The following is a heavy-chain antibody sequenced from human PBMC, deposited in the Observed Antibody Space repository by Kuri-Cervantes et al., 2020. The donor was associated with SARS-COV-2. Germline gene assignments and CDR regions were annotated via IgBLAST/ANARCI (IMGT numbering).Heavy chain of an antibody. V-gene: IGHV3-23*01. CDR1: GFTFSSYA. Sequence: ETLSLTCAASGFTFSSYAMSWVRQAPGKGLEWVSAISGSGGSTYYADSVKGRFTISRDNSKNTLYLQMNSLRAEDTAVCYCAKDRYYYCGMDVWGQGTTVTVSS. J-gene: IGHJ6*02. CDR3: AKDRYYYCGMDV. CDR2: ISGSGGST.